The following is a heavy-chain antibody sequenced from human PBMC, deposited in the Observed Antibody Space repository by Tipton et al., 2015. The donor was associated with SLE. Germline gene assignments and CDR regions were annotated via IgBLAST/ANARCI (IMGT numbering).Heavy chain of an antibody. CDR1: GDSIGSSDSY. J-gene: IGHJ4*02. CDR2: IYSNGFT. Sequence: TLSLTCTVSGDSIGSSDSYWSWLRQHPGRGLEWIGLIYSNGFTMYNPSLKSRVTISVDTSKNQFSLTLTSVTAADTAVYYCAREWSSFDFWGQGALVTVSS. CDR3: AREWSSFDF. V-gene: IGHV4-61*08. D-gene: IGHD2-15*01.